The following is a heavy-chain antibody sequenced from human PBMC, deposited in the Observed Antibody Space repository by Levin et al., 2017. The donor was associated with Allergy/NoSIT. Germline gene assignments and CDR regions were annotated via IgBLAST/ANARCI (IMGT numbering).Heavy chain of an antibody. V-gene: IGHV4-39*01. CDR1: GGSISSSSYY. CDR3: ASTPRESSFSPTHRLVGGFDY. Sequence: SETLSLTCTVSGGSISSSSYYWGWIRQPPGKGLEWIGSIYYSGSTYYNPSLKSRVTISVDTSKNQFSLKLSSVTAADTAVYYCASTPRESSFSPTHRLVGGFDYWGQGTLVTVSS. J-gene: IGHJ4*02. D-gene: IGHD3-16*02. CDR2: IYYSGST.